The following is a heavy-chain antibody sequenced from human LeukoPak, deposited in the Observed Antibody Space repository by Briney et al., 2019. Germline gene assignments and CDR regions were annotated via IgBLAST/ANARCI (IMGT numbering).Heavy chain of an antibody. CDR3: ARVIVVVPAAIGGMGYFDY. D-gene: IGHD2-2*02. CDR2: INPSGGST. V-gene: IGHV1-46*01. J-gene: IGHJ4*02. CDR1: GYTFTSYY. Sequence: ASVKVSCKASGYTFTSYYMHWVRQAPGQGLEWMGIINPSGGSTSYAQKFQGRVTMTRDTSISTAYMELSRLRSDDTAVYYCARVIVVVPAAIGGMGYFDYWGQGTLVTVSS.